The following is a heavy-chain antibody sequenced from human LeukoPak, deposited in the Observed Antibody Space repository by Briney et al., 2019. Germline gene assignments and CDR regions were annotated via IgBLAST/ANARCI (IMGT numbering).Heavy chain of an antibody. CDR3: ARTDTTRYYYYMDV. V-gene: IGHV4-59*01. Sequence: PSETLSLTCTVSGGSISSYYWSWIRQPPGKGLEWIGYIYYSGSTNYNPSLKSRVTISVDTSKNQFSLKLSSVTAADTAVYYCARTDTTRYYYYMDVWGKGTTVTISS. D-gene: IGHD1-14*01. CDR2: IYYSGST. CDR1: GGSISSYY. J-gene: IGHJ6*03.